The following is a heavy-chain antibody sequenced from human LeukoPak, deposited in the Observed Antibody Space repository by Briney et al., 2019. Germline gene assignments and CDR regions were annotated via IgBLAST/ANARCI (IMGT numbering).Heavy chain of an antibody. CDR3: ARGGLENGYHSNDGFDI. J-gene: IGHJ3*02. CDR2: IYYSGST. D-gene: IGHD3-22*01. CDR1: GGSISGYY. V-gene: IGHV4-59*01. Sequence: SETLSLTCTVSGGSISGYYWSWIRQPPGKGLEWIGYIYYSGSTKCNPSLKSRVTMSVDTSRNQFSLKLSSVTAADTAVYYCARGGLENGYHSNDGFDIWGQGTMVTVSS.